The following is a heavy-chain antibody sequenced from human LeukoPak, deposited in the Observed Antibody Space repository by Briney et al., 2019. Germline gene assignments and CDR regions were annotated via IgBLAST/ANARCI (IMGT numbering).Heavy chain of an antibody. D-gene: IGHD2-21*02. V-gene: IGHV4-59*11. CDR2: IYYSGST. Sequence: SVTLSLTCTVSGGSISSHYWSWIRQPPGKGLEWIGYIYYSGSTNHNPSLKSRVTISVDTSKNQFSLKLCSVTAADTAVYYCVRGVTLDIWGFDYLDYWGQGTLVTVSS. J-gene: IGHJ4*02. CDR1: GGSISSHY. CDR3: VRGVTLDIWGFDYLDY.